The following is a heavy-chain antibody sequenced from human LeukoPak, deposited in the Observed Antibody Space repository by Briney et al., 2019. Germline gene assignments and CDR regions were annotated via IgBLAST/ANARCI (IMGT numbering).Heavy chain of an antibody. J-gene: IGHJ5*02. V-gene: IGHV3-48*04. CDR2: ISSSGSTI. CDR3: ASGLDIWFGELLQTNWFDP. CDR1: GLTFNNAW. D-gene: IGHD3-10*01. Sequence: PGGSLRLSCAASGLTFNNAWMNWVRQAPGKGLEWVSYISSSGSTIYYADSVKGRFTISRDNAKNSLYLQMNSLRAEDTAVYYCASGLDIWFGELLQTNWFDPWGQGTLVTVSS.